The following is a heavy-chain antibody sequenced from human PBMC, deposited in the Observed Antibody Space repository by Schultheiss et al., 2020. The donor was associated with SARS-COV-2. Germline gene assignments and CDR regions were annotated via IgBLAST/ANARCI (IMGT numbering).Heavy chain of an antibody. CDR3: AKGSTVVTPLDY. D-gene: IGHD4-23*01. V-gene: IGHV3-23*01. CDR1: GFTFSSYS. CDR2: ISGSGGST. J-gene: IGHJ4*02. Sequence: GGSLRLSCAASGFTFSSYSMNWVRQAPGKGLEWVSAISGSGGSTYYADSVKGRFTISRDNSKNTLYLQMNSLRAEDTAVYYCAKGSTVVTPLDYWGQGTLVTVSS.